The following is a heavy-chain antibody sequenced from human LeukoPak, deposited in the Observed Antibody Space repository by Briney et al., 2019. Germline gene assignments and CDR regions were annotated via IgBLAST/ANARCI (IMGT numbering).Heavy chain of an antibody. D-gene: IGHD1-26*01. CDR3: ARLGVPYSGTYCWLDY. Sequence: TSETLSLTCTVSGGSISTYYWSWIRQPPGKGLEWIGYIYYTGITNYNPSLKSRVTISTDTSKNQFSLKLTSVTAADTAVYYCARLGVPYSGTYCWLDYWGQGTLVTVSS. CDR1: GGSISTYY. V-gene: IGHV4-59*08. CDR2: IYYTGIT. J-gene: IGHJ4*02.